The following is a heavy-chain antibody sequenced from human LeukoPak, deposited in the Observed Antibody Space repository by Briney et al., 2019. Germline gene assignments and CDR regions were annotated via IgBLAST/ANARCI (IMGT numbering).Heavy chain of an antibody. Sequence: SETLSLTCAVYGGSFSGYYWSWIRQPPGKGLEWIGEINHSGSTNYNPSLKSRVTISVDTSKNQFSLKLSSVTAADTAVYYCARESGYSSGWYNYYYMDVWGKGTTVTISS. D-gene: IGHD6-19*01. V-gene: IGHV4-34*01. CDR1: GGSFSGYY. CDR2: INHSGST. J-gene: IGHJ6*03. CDR3: ARESGYSSGWYNYYYMDV.